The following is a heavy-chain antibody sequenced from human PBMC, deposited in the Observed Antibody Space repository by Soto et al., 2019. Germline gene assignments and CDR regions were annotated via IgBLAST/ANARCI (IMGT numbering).Heavy chain of an antibody. CDR1: GGSISSSSYY. CDR3: ARSDFWSGYCLNFDY. D-gene: IGHD3-3*01. CDR2: IYYSGST. V-gene: IGHV4-39*01. Sequence: SETLSLTCTVSGGSISSSSYYWGWIRQPPGKGLEWIGSIYYSGSTYYNPSLKSRVTISVDTSKNQLSLKLSSVTAADTAVYYCARSDFWSGYCLNFDYWGQGTLVTVSS. J-gene: IGHJ4*02.